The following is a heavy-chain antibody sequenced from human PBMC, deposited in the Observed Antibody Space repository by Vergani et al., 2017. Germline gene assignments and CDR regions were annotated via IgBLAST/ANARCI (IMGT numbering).Heavy chain of an antibody. CDR2: IYYSGST. CDR1: GGSISSGDYF. CDR3: ARESLYCSGGSCYSNYFDY. Sequence: QVQLQESGPGLVKPSQTLSLTCTVSGGSISSGDYFWSWIRQPPGKGLEWIGYIYYSGSTYYNPSLKSRVTISVDTSKNRFSLKLSSVTAADTAVYYCARESLYCSGGSCYSNYFDYWGQGTLVTVSS. D-gene: IGHD2-15*01. J-gene: IGHJ4*02. V-gene: IGHV4-30-4*01.